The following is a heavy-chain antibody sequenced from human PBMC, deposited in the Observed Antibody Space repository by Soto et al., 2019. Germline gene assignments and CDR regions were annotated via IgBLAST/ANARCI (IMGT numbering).Heavy chain of an antibody. CDR3: ASTFYYDASGYYYITTGKFDS. CDR2: IDYTGNT. J-gene: IGHJ4*02. Sequence: PSETLSLTCTVSGGSISSRSYYWAWIRQPPGKGLEWIGSIDYTGNTYYNPSLKSRVTISIDTSKNQFSLNLGSVTAADSATYYCASTFYYDASGYYYITTGKFDSWGRGTLVTVSS. V-gene: IGHV4-39*01. CDR1: GGSISSRSYY. D-gene: IGHD3-22*01.